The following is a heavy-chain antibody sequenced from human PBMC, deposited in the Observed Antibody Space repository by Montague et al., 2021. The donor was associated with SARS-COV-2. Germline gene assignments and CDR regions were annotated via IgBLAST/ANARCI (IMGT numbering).Heavy chain of an antibody. V-gene: IGHV4-39*07. CDR2: IYYTAST. D-gene: IGHD3-22*01. J-gene: IGHJ6*02. Sequence: SETLSLTCTVSGGSISNSSYYWGWIRHPPGKGLEWNGSIYYTASTYYSPSLKSRVTISVDTSKNQFSLKLSSVTAADTAVYYCDRDTSIAMLVVVTRYGLDVWGQGTTVTVSS. CDR3: DRDTSIAMLVVVTRYGLDV. CDR1: GGSISNSSYY.